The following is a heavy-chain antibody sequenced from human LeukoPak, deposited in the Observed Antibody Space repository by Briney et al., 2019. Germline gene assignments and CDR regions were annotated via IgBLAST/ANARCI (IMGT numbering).Heavy chain of an antibody. Sequence: GGSLRLSCAASGFTLSSYWMSWVRQAPGKGLEWVANIKQDGSEKYYVDSVKGRFTISRDNAKNSLYLQMNSLRAEDTAVYSCARVGVAAFDIWGQGTMLTVSS. J-gene: IGHJ3*02. CDR2: IKQDGSEK. CDR1: GFTLSSYW. D-gene: IGHD1-26*01. V-gene: IGHV3-7*01. CDR3: ARVGVAAFDI.